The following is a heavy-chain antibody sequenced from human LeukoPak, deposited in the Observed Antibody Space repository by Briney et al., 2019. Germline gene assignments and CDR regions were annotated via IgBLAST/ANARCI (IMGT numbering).Heavy chain of an antibody. CDR1: GFTFSSYA. V-gene: IGHV3-23*01. D-gene: IGHD2-21*02. CDR3: AKERAYCGGDCYSLSDY. CDR2: LSGSGATT. J-gene: IGHJ4*02. Sequence: SGGSLRLSCAASGFTFSSYAMSWVRQAPGKGLEWVPVLSGSGATTYYADSVKSRFTISRDNSKNTLYLQMTSLRAEDTAVYYCAKERAYCGGDCYSLSDYWGQGTLVTVSS.